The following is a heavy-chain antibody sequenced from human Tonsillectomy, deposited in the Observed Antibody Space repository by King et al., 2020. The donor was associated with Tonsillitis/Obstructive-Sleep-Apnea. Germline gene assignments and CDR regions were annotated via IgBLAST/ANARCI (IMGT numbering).Heavy chain of an antibody. CDR1: GGSISTYY. J-gene: IGHJ2*01. CDR2: IFYTGST. CDR3: AREVDGNFDWNFDL. V-gene: IGHV4-59*01. Sequence: VQLQESGPGLVKPSETLSLTCTVSGGSISTYYWSWIRQPPGKGLEWIGYIFYTGSTKYNPSLKSRVTISVDTSKNQFSLKLSSVTAADTAVYYCAREVDGNFDWNFDLWGRGTLVTVSS. D-gene: IGHD4-23*01.